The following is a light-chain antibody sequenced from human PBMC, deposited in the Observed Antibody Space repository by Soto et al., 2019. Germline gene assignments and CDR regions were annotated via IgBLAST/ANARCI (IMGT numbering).Light chain of an antibody. V-gene: IGLV2-14*01. CDR2: DVS. CDR1: SSDVGGYNY. Sequence: QSVLTQPASVSGSPGQSITISCTGTSSDVGGYNYVSWYQQHPGKAHKLMIYDVSNRPSGVSNRFSGSKSGNTASLTISGLQADDEADYYCSSYTSSSTLVFGTGTKVTVL. CDR3: SSYTSSSTLV. J-gene: IGLJ1*01.